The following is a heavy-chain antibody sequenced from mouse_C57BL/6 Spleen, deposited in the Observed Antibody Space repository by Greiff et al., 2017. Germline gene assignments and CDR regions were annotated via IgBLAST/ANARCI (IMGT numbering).Heavy chain of an antibody. D-gene: IGHD3-2*02. V-gene: IGHV1-59*01. Sequence: QVQLQQPGAELVRPGTSVKLSCKASGYTFTSYWMHWVKQRPGQGLEWIGVIDPSDSYTNYNQKFKGKATLTVATSSSTAYMQLSSLTSEDSAVYYCARRQLRPPYAMDYWGQGTSVTVSS. CDR1: GYTFTSYW. CDR2: IDPSDSYT. J-gene: IGHJ4*01. CDR3: ARRQLRPPYAMDY.